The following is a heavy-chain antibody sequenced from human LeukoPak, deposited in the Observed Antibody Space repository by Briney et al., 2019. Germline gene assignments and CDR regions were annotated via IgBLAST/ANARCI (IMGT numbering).Heavy chain of an antibody. D-gene: IGHD3-10*01. V-gene: IGHV4-4*02. Sequence: GSLRLSCAASGFTFSSYWMSWVRQPPGKGLEWIGEIYHSGSTNYNPSLKSRVTISVDKSKNQFSLKLSSVTAADTAVYYCAREGYYGSGSYPDYWGQGTLVTVSS. CDR3: AREGYYGSGSYPDY. J-gene: IGHJ4*02. CDR1: GFTFSSYW. CDR2: IYHSGST.